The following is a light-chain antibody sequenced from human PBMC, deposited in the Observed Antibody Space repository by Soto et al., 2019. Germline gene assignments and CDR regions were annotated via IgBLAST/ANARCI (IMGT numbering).Light chain of an antibody. J-gene: IGKJ1*01. Sequence: DIQMSHSPSTLASSVGDRFTITCRASQSISSWLAWYQQKPGKAPKVLIYDASSLESGVPSRFSGSGSGTEFTLTISSLQTDDFATYYCRQYNSYWTFGQGTKV. V-gene: IGKV1-5*01. CDR2: DAS. CDR1: QSISSW. CDR3: RQYNSYWT.